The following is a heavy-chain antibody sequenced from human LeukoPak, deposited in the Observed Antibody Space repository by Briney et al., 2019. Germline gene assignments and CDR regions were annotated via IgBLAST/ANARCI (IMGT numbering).Heavy chain of an antibody. J-gene: IGHJ5*02. D-gene: IGHD6-13*01. V-gene: IGHV1-18*01. CDR3: ARDVSPLAAAGITPYNWFDP. Sequence: GASVKVPCKASGYTFTSYGISWVRQAPGQGLEWMGWISAYNGNTNYAQKLQGRVTMTTDTSTSTAYMELRSLRSDDTAVYYCARDVSPLAAAGITPYNWFDPWGQGTLVTVSS. CDR2: ISAYNGNT. CDR1: GYTFTSYG.